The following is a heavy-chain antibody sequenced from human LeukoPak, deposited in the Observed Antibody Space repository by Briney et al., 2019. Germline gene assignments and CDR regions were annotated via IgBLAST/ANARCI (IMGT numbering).Heavy chain of an antibody. CDR3: ARGEDY. V-gene: IGHV3-48*02. CDR1: GFTFHFYS. Sequence: GGSLRLSCAASGFTFHFYSMTWVRQAPGKGLEWVSYISGGSSTIYYTDSVKGRFTVSRDNAKNSLNLQMNSLRDEDTAVYYCARGEDYWGQGTLVTVSS. CDR2: ISGGSSTI. J-gene: IGHJ4*02.